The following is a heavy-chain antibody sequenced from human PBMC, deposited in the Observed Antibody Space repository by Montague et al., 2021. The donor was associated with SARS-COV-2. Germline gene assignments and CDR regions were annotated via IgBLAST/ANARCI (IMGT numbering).Heavy chain of an antibody. D-gene: IGHD3-22*01. V-gene: IGHV1-8*01. CDR3: ARAQYYYDSSGYYPAY. J-gene: IGHJ4*02. CDR1: GYTFTRYD. Sequence: SVKVSCKASGYTFTRYDINWVRQATGQVLEWMGWLHPNSGNTGYSQKFQGRVTMTRNTSISTAYMELSSLRSEDTAVYYCARAQYYYDSSGYYPAYWGQGTLVTVSS. CDR2: LHPNSGNT.